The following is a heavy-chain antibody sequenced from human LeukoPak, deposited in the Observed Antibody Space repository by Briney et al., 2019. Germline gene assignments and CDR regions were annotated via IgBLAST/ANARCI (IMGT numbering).Heavy chain of an antibody. D-gene: IGHD3-16*01. V-gene: IGHV3-33*06. CDR2: IWYDGSNK. CDR1: GFTFSSYG. J-gene: IGHJ4*02. CDR3: AKDFRDYGYTIDY. Sequence: PGRSLRLSCAASGFTFSSYGMHWVRQAPGKGLEWVAVIWYDGSNKYYADSVKGRFTISRDNSKNTLYLQMNSLRAEDTAVYYCAKDFRDYGYTIDYWGQGTLVTVSS.